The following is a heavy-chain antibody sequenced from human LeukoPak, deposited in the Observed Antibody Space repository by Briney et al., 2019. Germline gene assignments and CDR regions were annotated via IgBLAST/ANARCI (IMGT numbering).Heavy chain of an antibody. V-gene: IGHV3-21*01. CDR1: GFTFSSYS. J-gene: IGHJ4*02. Sequence: GGSLRLSCAASGFTFSSYSMNWVRQAPGKGLEWVSSISSSSSYIYYADSVKGRFTISRDNTKNSLYLQMNSLRAEDTAVYYCARDYYDSSGYSEFDYWGQGTLVTVSS. D-gene: IGHD3-22*01. CDR2: ISSSSSYI. CDR3: ARDYYDSSGYSEFDY.